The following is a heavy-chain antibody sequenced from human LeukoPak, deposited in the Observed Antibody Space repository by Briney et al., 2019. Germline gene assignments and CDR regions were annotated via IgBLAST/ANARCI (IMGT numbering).Heavy chain of an antibody. Sequence: PSETLSLTCTVSGGSISSSSDYWGWIRQPPGKGLEWIGSIYYSGSTYYNPSLKSRVTISVDTSKNQFSLQLSSVTAADTAVYYCARQGIAAAGSEWFDPWGQGTLVTVSS. J-gene: IGHJ5*02. CDR3: ARQGIAAAGSEWFDP. CDR1: GGSISSSSDY. D-gene: IGHD6-13*01. CDR2: IYYSGST. V-gene: IGHV4-39*01.